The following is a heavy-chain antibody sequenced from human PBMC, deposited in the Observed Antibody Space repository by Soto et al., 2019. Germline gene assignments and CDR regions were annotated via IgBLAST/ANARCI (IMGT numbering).Heavy chain of an antibody. CDR3: ASGGSGTYHV. CDR2: TYYRGNT. CDR1: DDSITGGGYF. D-gene: IGHD3-10*01. Sequence: QVQLQESGPGLVKPSQTLTLTCTVSDDSITGGGYFWTWISKLPGKGLEWLGSTYYRGNTFYNPSLTSRGTISLDPSQRRVSLRVYSGTAADTAIYFCASGGSGTYHVWGQGTLVIVSS. V-gene: IGHV4-31*02. J-gene: IGHJ4*02.